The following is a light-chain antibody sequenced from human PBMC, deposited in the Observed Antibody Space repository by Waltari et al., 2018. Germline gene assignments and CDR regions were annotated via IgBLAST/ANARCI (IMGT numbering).Light chain of an antibody. Sequence: EVVMTQSPGTLSVSPGERATLSCRASQSVGSNLAWYQQKPGQAPSLLISDASTKGTGIPARFSGRGSGKEFTLTISSLQSEDSAVYCCHQYNNWPPTFGQGTNVEIK. V-gene: IGKV3-15*01. J-gene: IGKJ1*01. CDR2: DAS. CDR3: HQYNNWPPT. CDR1: QSVGSN.